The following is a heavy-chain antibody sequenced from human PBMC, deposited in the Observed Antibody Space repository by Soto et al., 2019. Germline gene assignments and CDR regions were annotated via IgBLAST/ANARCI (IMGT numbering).Heavy chain of an antibody. J-gene: IGHJ6*02. Sequence: SETLSLTCAVSGGSISRSNWWSWVRQPPGKGLEWIGEIYHSGSTNYNPSLKSRVTISVDKSKNQFSLKLSSVTAADTAVYYCARAVDTAMTYYYYYGMDVWGQGTTVTVSS. D-gene: IGHD5-18*01. CDR1: GGSISRSNW. CDR2: IYHSGST. V-gene: IGHV4-4*02. CDR3: ARAVDTAMTYYYYYGMDV.